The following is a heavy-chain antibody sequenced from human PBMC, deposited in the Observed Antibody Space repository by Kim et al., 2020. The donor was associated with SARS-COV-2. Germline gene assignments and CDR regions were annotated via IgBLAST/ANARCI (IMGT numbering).Heavy chain of an antibody. D-gene: IGHD2-15*01. Sequence: ASVKVSCKASGYTFTTYAINWVRQAPGQGLEWMGWINTNTGNPMYAQGFTGRFVFSLDSSVSTAYLQISSLKAEDSAVYYCVRDQAVAASFNWLDPWGLGTLVTVSS. CDR3: VRDQAVAASFNWLDP. CDR2: INTNTGNP. V-gene: IGHV7-4-1*02. J-gene: IGHJ5*02. CDR1: GYTFTTYA.